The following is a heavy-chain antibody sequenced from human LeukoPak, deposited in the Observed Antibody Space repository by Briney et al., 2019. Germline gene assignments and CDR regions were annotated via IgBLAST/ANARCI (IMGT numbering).Heavy chain of an antibody. CDR2: INPSGGST. D-gene: IGHD4-23*01. Sequence: ASVKISCKASGYTFPSYYMHWVRQAPGQGLEWMGIINPSGGSTSYAQKFQGRVTMTRDTSTSTVYMELSSLRSEDTAVYYCAGGGGNWGAAFDIWGQGTMVTVSS. CDR1: GYTFPSYY. CDR3: AGGGGNWGAAFDI. V-gene: IGHV1-46*01. J-gene: IGHJ3*02.